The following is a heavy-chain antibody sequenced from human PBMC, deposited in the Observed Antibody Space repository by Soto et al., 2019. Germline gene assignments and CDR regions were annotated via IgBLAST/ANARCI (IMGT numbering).Heavy chain of an antibody. Sequence: QVQLVQSGAEVKKPGASVKVSCKASGYTFTSYGISWVRQAPGQGLEWMGWISAYNGNTNYAQKLQGRVTMTTDTGTXTXYMELRSLRSDDTAVYYCAREVMIVVVPAAMRWFDPWGQGTLVTVSS. CDR3: AREVMIVVVPAAMRWFDP. V-gene: IGHV1-18*01. CDR2: ISAYNGNT. J-gene: IGHJ5*02. D-gene: IGHD2-2*01. CDR1: GYTFTSYG.